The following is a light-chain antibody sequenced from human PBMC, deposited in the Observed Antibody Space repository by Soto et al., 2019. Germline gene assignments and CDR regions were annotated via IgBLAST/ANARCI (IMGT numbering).Light chain of an antibody. V-gene: IGKV2D-30*01. Sequence: DVVMSQSPLSLPVTLGQPASVSCRSSQSLVYTDGHTYLNWFQQRPGQSPRRLIYKVSNWDSGVPDRFIGSGSGTDFTLKISRVEAEDVGVYYCMQRTHWPLFIFGQGNKLEIK. CDR1: QSLVYTDGHTY. J-gene: IGKJ2*01. CDR2: KVS. CDR3: MQRTHWPLFI.